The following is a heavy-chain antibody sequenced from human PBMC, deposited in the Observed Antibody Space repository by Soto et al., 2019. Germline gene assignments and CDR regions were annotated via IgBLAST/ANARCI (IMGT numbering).Heavy chain of an antibody. Sequence: GGSLRLSCAASGFTFSSYGMHWVRQAPGKGLEWVAVIWYDGSNKYYADSVKGRFTISRDNSKNTLYLQMNSLKAEDTAVYYCARPSRPDYCSSTSCYGYFDYCGQGTLVTVSS. J-gene: IGHJ4*02. CDR3: ARPSRPDYCSSTSCYGYFDY. V-gene: IGHV3-33*01. CDR2: IWYDGSNK. CDR1: GFTFSSYG. D-gene: IGHD2-2*01.